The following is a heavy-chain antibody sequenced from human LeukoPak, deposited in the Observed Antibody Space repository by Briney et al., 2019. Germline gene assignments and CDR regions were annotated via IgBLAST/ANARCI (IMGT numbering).Heavy chain of an antibody. D-gene: IGHD1-26*01. CDR2: INPNSGGT. CDR1: GYTFTGHY. CDR3: ARGTNGIVGATSAFDI. Sequence: ASVKVSCKASGYTFTGHYMHWVRQAPGQGLEWMGWINPNSGGTNYAQKFQGRVTMTRDTSISTAYMELSRLRSDDTAVYYCARGTNGIVGATSAFDIWGQGTMVTVSS. V-gene: IGHV1-2*02. J-gene: IGHJ3*02.